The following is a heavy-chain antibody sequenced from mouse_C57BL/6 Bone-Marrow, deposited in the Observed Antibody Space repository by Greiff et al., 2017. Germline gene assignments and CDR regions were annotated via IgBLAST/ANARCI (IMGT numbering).Heavy chain of an antibody. CDR2: IWSGGST. D-gene: IGHD1-1*02. Sequence: VQVVESGPGLVQPSQSLSITCTVSGFSLTSYGVHWVRQSPGKGLEWLGEIWSGGSTAYNAAFISRLSISKDNSKSQVFFKMDSLQADDTAIYYCTKSGGYLFAYWGQGTLVTVSA. CDR3: TKSGGYLFAY. J-gene: IGHJ3*01. CDR1: GFSLTSYG. V-gene: IGHV2-2*01.